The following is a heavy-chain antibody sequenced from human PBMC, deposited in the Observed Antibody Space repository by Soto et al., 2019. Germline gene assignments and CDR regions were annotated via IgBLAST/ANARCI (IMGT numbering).Heavy chain of an antibody. CDR3: AKDSGYQLPDNYFYYGLDV. V-gene: IGHV3-30*18. CDR1: VFTFTIHA. D-gene: IGHD2-2*01. Sequence: GGSLLLSCASSVFTFTIHAMHWVRQTPGKGLEWVAAISYDEIDKKYASSVKGRFTVSRDNVKNTLSLQMNSLRPEDTAVYYCAKDSGYQLPDNYFYYGLDVWGQGTTVTVSS. CDR2: ISYDEIDK. J-gene: IGHJ6*02.